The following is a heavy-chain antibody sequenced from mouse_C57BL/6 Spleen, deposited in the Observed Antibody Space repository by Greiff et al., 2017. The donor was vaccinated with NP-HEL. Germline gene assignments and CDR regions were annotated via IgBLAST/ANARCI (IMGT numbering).Heavy chain of an antibody. J-gene: IGHJ4*01. CDR2: INPNNGGT. V-gene: IGHV1-26*01. D-gene: IGHD2-3*01. CDR3: ARPDGYSYAMDY. Sequence: VQLQQSGPELVKPGASVKISCKASGYTFTDYYMNWVKQSHGKSLEWIGDINPNNGGTSYNQKFKGKATLTVDKSSSTAYMELRSLTSEDSAVYYCARPDGYSYAMDYWGQGTSVTVSS. CDR1: GYTFTDYY.